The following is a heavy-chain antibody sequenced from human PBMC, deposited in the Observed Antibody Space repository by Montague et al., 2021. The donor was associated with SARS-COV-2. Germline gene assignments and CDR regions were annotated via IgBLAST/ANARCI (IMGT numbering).Heavy chain of an antibody. J-gene: IGHJ4*02. Sequence: SETLSLTCSVSGGSISSSRYYWGWIRQPPGKGPEWIGSIYYSGSTNYNPSLKSRVTMSVDTSKKQFSLRLTSVTAADTAVYYCARHRTSYDEVWVARRYTPDFWGQGTLVIVSS. D-gene: IGHD3-16*02. CDR3: ARHRTSYDEVWVARRYTPDF. CDR2: IYYSGST. CDR1: GGSISSSRYY. V-gene: IGHV4-39*01.